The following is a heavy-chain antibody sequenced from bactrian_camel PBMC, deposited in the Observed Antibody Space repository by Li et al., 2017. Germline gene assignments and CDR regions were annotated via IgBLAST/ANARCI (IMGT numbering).Heavy chain of an antibody. Sequence: DVQLVESGGGLVQPGGSLRLSCAASGFTFSSYAMSWVRQAPGKGLEWVSTINNGGSTTYYADSVKGRFTISRDNAKNVLYLQLNSLRTEDTAMYYCAPGQRPSTVRSQGTQVTVS. V-gene: IGHV3S31*01. J-gene: IGHJ4*01. CDR1: GFTFSSYA. CDR2: INNGGSTT. D-gene: IGHD3*01.